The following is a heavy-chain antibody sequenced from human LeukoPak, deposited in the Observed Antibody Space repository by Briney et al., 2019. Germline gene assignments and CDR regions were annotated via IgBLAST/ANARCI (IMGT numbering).Heavy chain of an antibody. D-gene: IGHD6-13*01. Sequence: SETLSLTCTVSGDSITSYFWSWIRQPPGKGLEWIGYIYYSGSTTNYNPSLKSRVTISVDTSKNQFSLRLSSVTAADTAVYYCARDVGSSWTNWFDPWGQGTLVTVSS. CDR1: GDSITSYF. J-gene: IGHJ5*02. CDR3: ARDVGSSWTNWFDP. V-gene: IGHV4-59*01. CDR2: IYYSGST.